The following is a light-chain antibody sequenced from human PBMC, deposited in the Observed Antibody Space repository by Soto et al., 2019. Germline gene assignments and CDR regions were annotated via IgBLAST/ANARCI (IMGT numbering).Light chain of an antibody. CDR1: QSVSSSY. Sequence: EIVLTQSPGTLSLSPGERATLSCRASQSVSSSYLAWYQQKPGQAPRLLVYGASSRATGIPDRFSGSGSGTDFTLTISRVEPEDFAVYYCQQYGSPTTFGQGTRLEIK. CDR2: GAS. V-gene: IGKV3-20*01. CDR3: QQYGSPTT. J-gene: IGKJ5*01.